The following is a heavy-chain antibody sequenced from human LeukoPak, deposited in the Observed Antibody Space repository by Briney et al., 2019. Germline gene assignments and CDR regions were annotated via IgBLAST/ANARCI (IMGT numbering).Heavy chain of an antibody. CDR1: GGSFSGYY. Sequence: SETLSLTCAVYGGSFSGYYWSWIRQPPGKGLEWIGEINHSGSTNYNPSLKSRVTISVDTSKNQFSLKLSSVTAADTAVYYCAKGHVLLWFGESFPPGHYGMDVWGKGTTVTVSS. J-gene: IGHJ6*04. CDR3: AKGHVLLWFGESFPPGHYGMDV. D-gene: IGHD3-10*01. V-gene: IGHV4-34*01. CDR2: INHSGST.